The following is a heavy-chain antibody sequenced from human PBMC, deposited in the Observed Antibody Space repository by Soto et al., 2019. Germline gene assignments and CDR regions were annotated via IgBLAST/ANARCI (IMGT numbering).Heavy chain of an antibody. CDR3: AKGRYFDSSGGCANY. J-gene: IGHJ4*02. D-gene: IGHD3-22*01. CDR2: ISGSGHAT. V-gene: IGHV3-23*01. Sequence: EVRLLESGGGSVPPGASARLSCLTSGFMFDNYAMAWVRQSPARGLEWVETISGSGHATYYTQSVRGPFTLSRDKSKKTVFLQMNNLRTEDTAIYYCAKGRYFDSSGGCANYWGLGTLVTVSS. CDR1: GFMFDNYA.